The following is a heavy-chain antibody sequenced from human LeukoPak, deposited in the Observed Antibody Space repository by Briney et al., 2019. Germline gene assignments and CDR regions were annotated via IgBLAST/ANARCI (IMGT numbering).Heavy chain of an antibody. V-gene: IGHV3-30*02. J-gene: IGHJ4*02. CDR3: AKDPHPYSSSWPIIYYFDY. CDR2: IRYDGSNK. D-gene: IGHD6-13*01. CDR1: GFTFSSYG. Sequence: GGSLRLSCAASGFTFSSYGMHWVRQAPGKGLEWVAFIRYDGSNKYYADSVKGRFTISRDNSKNTLYLQMNSLRAEDTAVYYCAKDPHPYSSSWPIIYYFDYWGQGTLVTVSS.